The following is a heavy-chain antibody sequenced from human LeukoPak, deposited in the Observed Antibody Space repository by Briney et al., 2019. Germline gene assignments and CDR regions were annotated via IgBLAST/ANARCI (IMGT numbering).Heavy chain of an antibody. Sequence: SETLSLTSTVSGGSLSSGSYYWSWVRQPAGRGLEWNGRMYTSGSTNYNPFIKSRVTISVGTSKNQFSLRLTSVTAADTAVYFCARDGLATYYYYYYMDVWGKGPRSPSP. CDR3: ARDGLATYYYYYYMDV. CDR1: GGSLSSGSYY. V-gene: IGHV4-61*02. D-gene: IGHD6-6*01. CDR2: MYTSGST. J-gene: IGHJ6*03.